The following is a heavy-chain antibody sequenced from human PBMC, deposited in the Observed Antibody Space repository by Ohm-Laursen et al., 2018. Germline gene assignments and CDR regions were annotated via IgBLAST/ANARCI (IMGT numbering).Heavy chain of an antibody. CDR3: ARFDAPTFRQNWFDP. Sequence: RESLKISCKGSGYSFTSYWIAWVRQMPGKGLEWMGIIYPDRSETKYSPSFQGQVTMSVDLSISTAYLQWSSLKASDTAMYYCARFDAPTFRQNWFDPWGQGTLVTVSS. CDR2: IYPDRSET. CDR1: GYSFTSYW. J-gene: IGHJ5*02. D-gene: IGHD2/OR15-2a*01. V-gene: IGHV5-51*01.